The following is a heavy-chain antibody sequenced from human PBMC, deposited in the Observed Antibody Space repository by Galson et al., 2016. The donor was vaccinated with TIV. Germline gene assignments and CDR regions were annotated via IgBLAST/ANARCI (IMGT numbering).Heavy chain of an antibody. Sequence: ETLSLTCAVYGGSFTGYYWSWMRQAPGKGLKWIGEINDSGRTNYNPSLKSRVTISLDTSKNQFSLKLTSETAADTALYFCGREGGDVILPSAIRRLNAFDIWGQGTVVTVSS. CDR2: INDSGRT. D-gene: IGHD2-2*02. CDR3: GREGGDVILPSAIRRLNAFDI. CDR1: GGSFTGYY. V-gene: IGHV4-34*01. J-gene: IGHJ3*02.